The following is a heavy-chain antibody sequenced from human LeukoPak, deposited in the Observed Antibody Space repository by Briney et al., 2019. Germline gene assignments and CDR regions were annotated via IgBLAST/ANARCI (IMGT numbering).Heavy chain of an antibody. CDR1: GYTLTELS. CDR2: FNPENGET. D-gene: IGHD1-14*01. J-gene: IGHJ4*02. V-gene: IGHV1-24*01. Sequence: GASMKVSCKVSGYTLTELSMHWVRQAPGKGLEWMGGFNPENGETIYAQKFQGRVTMTEDTSTDTAYMEVSSLRFEDTAVYYCATDILGTRAFDSWGQGTLVTVSS. CDR3: ATDILGTRAFDS.